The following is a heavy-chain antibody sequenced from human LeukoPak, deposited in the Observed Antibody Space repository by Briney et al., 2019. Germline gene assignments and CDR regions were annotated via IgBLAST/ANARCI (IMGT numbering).Heavy chain of an antibody. CDR3: ARDLGSYYDSSGNPLGY. Sequence: ASVKVSCKASGYTFTGYYMHWVRQAPGQGLEWMGWINPNSGGTNYAQKFQGRVTMTRDTSTSTVYMELSSLRSEDTAVYYCARDLGSYYDSSGNPLGYWGQGTLVTVSS. CDR2: INPNSGGT. D-gene: IGHD3-22*01. J-gene: IGHJ4*02. CDR1: GYTFTGYY. V-gene: IGHV1-2*02.